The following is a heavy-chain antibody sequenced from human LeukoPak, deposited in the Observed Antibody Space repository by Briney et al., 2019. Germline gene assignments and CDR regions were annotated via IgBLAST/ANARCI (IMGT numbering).Heavy chain of an antibody. Sequence: PSETLSLTCTVSGGSISSYYWSWIRQPPGKGVEWLGYIYYSGSTNYNPSLKSRVTISVDTSKNQFSLKLSSVTAADTAVYYCAKIRFLEWLLSPGGYFDYWGQGTLVTVSS. D-gene: IGHD3-3*01. J-gene: IGHJ4*02. CDR1: GGSISSYY. CDR3: AKIRFLEWLLSPGGYFDY. V-gene: IGHV4-59*01. CDR2: IYYSGST.